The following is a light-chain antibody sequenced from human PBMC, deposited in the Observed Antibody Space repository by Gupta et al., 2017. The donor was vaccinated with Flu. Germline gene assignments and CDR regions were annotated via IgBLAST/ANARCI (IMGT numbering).Light chain of an antibody. CDR3: CSYAGSYTGV. J-gene: IGLJ1*01. V-gene: IGLV2-11*01. CDR2: DVS. CDR1: SSDVGGYNY. Sequence: TSSDVGGYNYVSWYQQHPGKAPKLMIYDVSKRPSGVPDRFAGSKSGNTASLTISGLQAEDEADYYCCSYAGSYTGVFGTGTKVTVL.